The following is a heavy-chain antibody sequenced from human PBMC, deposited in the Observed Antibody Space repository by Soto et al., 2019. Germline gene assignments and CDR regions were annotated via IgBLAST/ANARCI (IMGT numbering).Heavy chain of an antibody. CDR1: GFTFSSYG. V-gene: IGHV3-33*01. CDR3: ARYRQQYYYSSGPCY. D-gene: IGHD3-22*01. CDR2: IWSDGSNK. J-gene: IGHJ4*02. Sequence: ESGGGVVQPGRSLRLSCAASGFTFSSYGMNWVRQAPGKGLEWVAVIWSDGSNKYYADSVKGRFTISRDNSKNTLYLQMNSLRAEYTAVYYFARYRQQYYYSSGPCYGGRGTLVTDS.